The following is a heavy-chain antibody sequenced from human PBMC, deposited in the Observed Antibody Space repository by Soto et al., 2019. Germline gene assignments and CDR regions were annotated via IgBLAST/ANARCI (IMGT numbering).Heavy chain of an antibody. J-gene: IGHJ6*02. CDR1: GGSISSSSYY. CDR2: IYYSGST. V-gene: IGHV4-39*01. D-gene: IGHD2-2*03. CDR3: ARTGYCSSTSCRPYYYYYGMDV. Sequence: QLQLQESGPGLVKPSETLSLTCTVSGGSISSSSYYWGWIRQPPGKGLEWIGSIYYSGSTYYNPSLKSRVTISVDTSKNQFSLKLSSVTAADTAVYYCARTGYCSSTSCRPYYYYYGMDVWGQGTTVTVSS.